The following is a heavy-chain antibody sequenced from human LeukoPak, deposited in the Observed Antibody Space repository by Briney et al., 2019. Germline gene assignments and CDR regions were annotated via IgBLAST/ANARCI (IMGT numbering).Heavy chain of an antibody. V-gene: IGHV4-4*02. J-gene: IGHJ4*02. CDR2: IYHGGST. D-gene: IGHD3-10*01. Sequence: PSETLSLTCAVSGGSTSNNNWWSWVRQPPGMGLEWIGEIYHGGSTNYNPSLKSRVTMSVDRSKNQFSLKLSSVTAADTAVYYCARGEERGSGTVHFDYWGQGTLVTVSS. CDR1: GGSTSNNNW. CDR3: ARGEERGSGTVHFDY.